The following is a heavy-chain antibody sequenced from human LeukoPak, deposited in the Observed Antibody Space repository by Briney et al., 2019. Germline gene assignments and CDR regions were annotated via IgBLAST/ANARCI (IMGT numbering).Heavy chain of an antibody. J-gene: IGHJ4*02. CDR3: ARENPSGYYNRPIDY. V-gene: IGHV4-59*01. CDR1: GASISSYY. D-gene: IGHD3-22*01. CDR2: IYYSGSI. Sequence: SETLSLICTVSGASISSYYWSWIRQPPGKGLEWIGDIYYSGSIKYNPSLKSRVTMSVDTSKNQFSLKLSSVTAADTAIYYCARENPSGYYNRPIDYWGQGTLVAVSS.